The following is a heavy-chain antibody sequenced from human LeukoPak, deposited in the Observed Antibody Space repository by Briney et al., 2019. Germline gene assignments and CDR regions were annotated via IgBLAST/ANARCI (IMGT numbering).Heavy chain of an antibody. V-gene: IGHV1-69*01. CDR1: GGTFSSYA. D-gene: IGHD3-3*01. CDR2: IIPIFGTA. Sequence: GASVKVSCKASGGTFSSYAISWVRQAPGQGLEWMGGIIPIFGTANYAQKFQGRVTITADESTSTAYMELSSLRSEDTAVYYCARDGYYDFWSGYPNWFDPWGPGTLVTVSS. J-gene: IGHJ5*02. CDR3: ARDGYYDFWSGYPNWFDP.